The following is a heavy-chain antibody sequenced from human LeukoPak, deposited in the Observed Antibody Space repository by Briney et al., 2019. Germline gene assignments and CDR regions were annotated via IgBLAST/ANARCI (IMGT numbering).Heavy chain of an antibody. CDR1: GYTFSNYG. CDR3: AKEGAFYGSGSYIGHYMDV. Sequence: GGSLRLSCAASGYTFSNYGMHWVRRAPGKGLEWVAFIRYDGSNKYYADSVKGRFTISRDNSKNTLYLQMNSLRAEDTAVYYCAKEGAFYGSGSYIGHYMDVWGRGTTVTVSS. V-gene: IGHV3-30*02. J-gene: IGHJ6*03. CDR2: IRYDGSNK. D-gene: IGHD3-10*01.